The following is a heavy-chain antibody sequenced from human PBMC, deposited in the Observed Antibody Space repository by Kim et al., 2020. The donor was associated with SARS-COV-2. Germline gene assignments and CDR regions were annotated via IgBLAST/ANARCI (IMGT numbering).Heavy chain of an antibody. V-gene: IGHV3-23*01. CDR2: ISGSGSDT. CDR1: GFAFDSYA. CDR3: AKLNTVVIIRIRFFQH. Sequence: GGSLRLSCAASGFAFDSYAMAWVRQTPGRGLEWISAISGSGSDTKYADSVRGRFAVARDNSKGTLFLQMNFLRDDDTAVYFCAKLNTVVIIRIRFFQHWGQGTLAVVSS. J-gene: IGHJ1*01. D-gene: IGHD2-21*01.